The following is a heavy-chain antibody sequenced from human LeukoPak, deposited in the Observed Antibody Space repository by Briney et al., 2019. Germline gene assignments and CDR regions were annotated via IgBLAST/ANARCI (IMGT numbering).Heavy chain of an antibody. V-gene: IGHV4-59*08. CDR2: IYYSGST. CDR1: DGSISSYY. D-gene: IGHD4-17*01. Sequence: PSETLSLTCTVSDGSISSYYWSWIRQPPGKGLEWIGYIYYSGSTNYNPSLKSRVTISVDTSKNQFSLKLSSVTAADTAVYYCARHVIGDHFDYWGQGTLVTVSS. J-gene: IGHJ4*02. CDR3: ARHVIGDHFDY.